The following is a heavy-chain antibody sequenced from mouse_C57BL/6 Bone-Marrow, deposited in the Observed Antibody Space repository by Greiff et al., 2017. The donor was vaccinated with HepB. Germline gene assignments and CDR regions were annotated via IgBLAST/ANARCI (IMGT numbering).Heavy chain of an antibody. CDR1: GFTFSSYA. V-gene: IGHV5-4*01. CDR3: ARVERYYAMDY. Sequence: EVHLVESGGGLVKPGGSLKLSCAASGFTFSSYAMSWVRQTPEKRLEWVATISDGGSYTYYPDNVKGRFTISRDNAKNNLYLQMSHLKSEDTAMYYCARVERYYAMDYWGQGTSVTVSS. CDR2: ISDGGSYT. J-gene: IGHJ4*01.